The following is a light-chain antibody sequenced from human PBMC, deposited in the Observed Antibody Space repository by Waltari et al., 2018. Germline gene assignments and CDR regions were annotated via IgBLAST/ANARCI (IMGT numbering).Light chain of an antibody. CDR2: DAS. CDR1: QSVRSY. CDR3: QQRNIWPLT. Sequence: EIVLTQSPATLSLSPGERATLSCRASQSVRSYLAWYQQKAGQAPRLLIYDASNRATDIPARFSGSGSGTDFTLTISSLEPEDFAVYYCQQRNIWPLTFGGGTNVEIK. V-gene: IGKV3-11*01. J-gene: IGKJ4*01.